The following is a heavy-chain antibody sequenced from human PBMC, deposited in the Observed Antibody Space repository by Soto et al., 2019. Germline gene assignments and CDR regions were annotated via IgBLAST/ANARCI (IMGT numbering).Heavy chain of an antibody. Sequence: PSETLSLICTVSGASISGFYWSWIRKSAGKGLEWIGRIYATGTTDYNPSLKSRVMMSVDTSKKQFSLKLRSVTAADTAVYYCVRDGTKTLRDWFDPWGQGISVTVS. D-gene: IGHD1-1*01. V-gene: IGHV4-4*07. CDR2: IYATGTT. J-gene: IGHJ5*02. CDR3: VRDGTKTLRDWFDP. CDR1: GASISGFY.